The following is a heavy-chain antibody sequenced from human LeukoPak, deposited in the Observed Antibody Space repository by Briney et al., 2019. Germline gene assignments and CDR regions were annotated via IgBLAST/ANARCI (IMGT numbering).Heavy chain of an antibody. V-gene: IGHV1-69*05. D-gene: IGHD3-10*01. Sequence: SVKVSCKASGGTFSSYAISWVRQAPGQGLEWMGGIIPIFGTANYAQKFQGRVTITRDTSASTAYMELSSLRSEDTAVYYCARGAVRGVIDYWGQGTLVTVSS. CDR2: IIPIFGTA. CDR1: GGTFSSYA. J-gene: IGHJ4*02. CDR3: ARGAVRGVIDY.